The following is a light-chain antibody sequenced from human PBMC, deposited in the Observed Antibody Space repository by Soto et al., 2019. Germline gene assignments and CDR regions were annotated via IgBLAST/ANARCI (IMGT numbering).Light chain of an antibody. J-gene: IGKJ2*01. CDR2: GAS. V-gene: IGKV3-20*01. CDR3: QQYGGSPLYT. CDR1: QSVSSSH. Sequence: DIVLTQSPGTLSLSPGEGATLSCRASQSVSSSHLAWYQQKPGQAPRLVIYGASSRATGIPDRFSGSGSGTDSTLTISRLEPEDFAVYYCQQYGGSPLYTFGQGTTLEIK.